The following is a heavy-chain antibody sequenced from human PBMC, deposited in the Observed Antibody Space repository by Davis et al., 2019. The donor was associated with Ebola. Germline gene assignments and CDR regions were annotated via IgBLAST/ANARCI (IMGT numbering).Heavy chain of an antibody. J-gene: IGHJ4*02. CDR1: DASISGHY. Sequence: PSETLSLTCTVSDASISGHYWNWFRQPPGKGLEWIGFISGSGRTSYNPSLTSRITISADTSKHQFSLNLRSVTAADTAVYFCARFGHGAYWGQGTLVTVSS. CDR3: ARFGHGAY. D-gene: IGHD3-16*01. CDR2: ISGSGRT. V-gene: IGHV4-59*11.